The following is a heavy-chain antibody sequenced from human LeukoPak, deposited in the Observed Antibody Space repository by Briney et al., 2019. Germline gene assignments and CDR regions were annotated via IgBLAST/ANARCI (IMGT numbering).Heavy chain of an antibody. CDR3: ARSRSGYYEDY. CDR1: GFTFDDYA. V-gene: IGHV3-9*01. CDR2: ISSNSGGI. Sequence: GGSLRLSCVASGFTFDDYAMHWVRQAPGKGLEWVSGISSNSGGIDYADSVKGRFTISRDNAKNSLSLQVNSLSAEDTAVYYCARSRSGYYEDYWGQGTLVTVSS. J-gene: IGHJ4*02. D-gene: IGHD3-22*01.